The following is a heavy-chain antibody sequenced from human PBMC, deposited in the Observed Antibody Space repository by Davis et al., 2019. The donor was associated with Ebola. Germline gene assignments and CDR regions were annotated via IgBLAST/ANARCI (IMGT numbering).Heavy chain of an antibody. J-gene: IGHJ6*02. D-gene: IGHD1-1*01. CDR1: GFTLKSYS. Sequence: GESLKISCAASGFTLKSYSMNWVRQAPGKGLEWVSYISGSGTTIYYTDSVKGRFAISRDNAKNSLYLQMNSLRDEDTAVYYCARDPSVTGSFYYYGLDAWGQGTTVIVSS. CDR3: ARDPSVTGSFYYYGLDA. CDR2: ISGSGTTI. V-gene: IGHV3-48*02.